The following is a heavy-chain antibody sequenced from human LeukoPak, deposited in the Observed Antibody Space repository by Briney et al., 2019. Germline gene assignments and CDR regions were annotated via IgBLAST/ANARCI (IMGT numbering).Heavy chain of an antibody. CDR3: ARGRVEDADDY. CDR2: MNPNSGNT. Sequence: ASVKVSCKASGYTFTSYDINWVRQATGQGLEWMGWMNPNSGNTGYAQKCQGRVTMTRNNSISTAYMELSSLRSEDTAVYYGARGRVEDADDYWGQGTLVTVSS. V-gene: IGHV1-8*01. J-gene: IGHJ4*02. CDR1: GYTFTSYD.